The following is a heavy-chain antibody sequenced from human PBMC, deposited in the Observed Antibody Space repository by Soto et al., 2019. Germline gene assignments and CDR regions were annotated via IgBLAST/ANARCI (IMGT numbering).Heavy chain of an antibody. D-gene: IGHD3-16*02. CDR1: GYTFTSYD. J-gene: IGHJ4*02. V-gene: IGHV1-8*01. CDR3: VRGRVMITFGVVIVIDY. Sequence: ASVKVSCKASGYTFTSYDINWLRQATGQGLEWMGWINPNTGYTDYAQKFQDRVTMTGNTSITTAYMELSSLRSEDTAVYYCVRGRVMITFGVVIVIDYWGQGSPVTVSS. CDR2: INPNTGYT.